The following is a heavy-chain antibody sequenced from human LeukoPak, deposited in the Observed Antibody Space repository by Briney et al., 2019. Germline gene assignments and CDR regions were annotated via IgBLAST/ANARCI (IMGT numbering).Heavy chain of an antibody. Sequence: ASVKVSCKASGYTFTSYGISWVRQAPGQGLEWMGWISAYNGNTNYAQKLQGRVTMTTDTSTSTANMELRSLRSDDTAVYYCARPAYYYDSSGYLVDLDYYYYGMDVWGQGTTVTVSS. CDR3: ARPAYYYDSSGYLVDLDYYYYGMDV. V-gene: IGHV1-18*01. CDR2: ISAYNGNT. D-gene: IGHD3-22*01. J-gene: IGHJ6*02. CDR1: GYTFTSYG.